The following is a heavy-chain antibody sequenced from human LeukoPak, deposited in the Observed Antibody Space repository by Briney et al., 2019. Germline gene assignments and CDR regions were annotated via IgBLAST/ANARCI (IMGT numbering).Heavy chain of an antibody. CDR2: INTYTGNP. D-gene: IGHD6-13*01. V-gene: IGHV7-4-1*01. J-gene: IGHJ5*02. CDR1: GYTFTSYF. CDR3: ARLVAAGGSGSFDP. Sequence: ASVKVSCKASGYTFTSYFMHWVRQAPGQGLEWMGWINTYTGNPTYAQDFTGRFVFSLDTSVSTAYLQIYSLKAEDTAVYYCARLVAAGGSGSFDPWGQGTLVTVSS.